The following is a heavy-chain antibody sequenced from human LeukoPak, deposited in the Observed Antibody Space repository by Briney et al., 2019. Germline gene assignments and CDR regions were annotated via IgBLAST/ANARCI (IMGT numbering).Heavy chain of an antibody. CDR3: ARRQADYYNSSGYHYGY. CDR1: GFTFSSYA. J-gene: IGHJ4*02. CDR2: ISGSGGST. D-gene: IGHD3-22*01. V-gene: IGHV3-23*01. Sequence: GGSLRLSCAASGFTFSSYAMSWVRQAPGKGLEWVSAISGSGGSTFYADSVKGRFTISRDDSKNTLYLQMNSLRAEDTAVYYCARRQADYYNSSGYHYGYWGRGTLVTGSS.